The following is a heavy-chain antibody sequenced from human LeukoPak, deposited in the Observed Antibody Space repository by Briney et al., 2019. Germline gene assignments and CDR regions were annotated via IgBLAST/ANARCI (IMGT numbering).Heavy chain of an antibody. D-gene: IGHD6-19*01. Sequence: GRSLRLSCAASGFTFSSYEMNWARQAPGKGLEWVSAISGSGGSTYYADSVKGRFTISRDNSKNTLYLQMNSLRAEDTAVYYCATADGPLAVAGHFDYWGQGTLVTVSS. J-gene: IGHJ4*02. V-gene: IGHV3-23*01. CDR2: ISGSGGST. CDR1: GFTFSSYE. CDR3: ATADGPLAVAGHFDY.